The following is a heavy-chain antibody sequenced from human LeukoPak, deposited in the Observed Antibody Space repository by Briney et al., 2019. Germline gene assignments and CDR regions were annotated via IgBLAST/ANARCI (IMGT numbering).Heavy chain of an antibody. CDR1: GGSISSYY. D-gene: IGHD6-13*01. J-gene: IGHJ5*02. Sequence: PSETLSLTCTVSGGSISSYYWSWIRQPPGKGLEWIGYIYYSGSTNYNPSLKSRVTISVDTSKNQFSLKLSSVTAADTAVYYCARGPIARRRNWFDPWGQGTLVTVSS. V-gene: IGHV4-59*12. CDR2: IYYSGST. CDR3: ARGPIARRRNWFDP.